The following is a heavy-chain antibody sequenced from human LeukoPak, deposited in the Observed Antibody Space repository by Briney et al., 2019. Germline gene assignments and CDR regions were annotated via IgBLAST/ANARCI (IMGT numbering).Heavy chain of an antibody. CDR3: ARDNSAWSLDL. Sequence: ASVKVSCKTSGYTFTSHAISWVRQAPGQGLEWMGWISVVNGNTKYTQKLQGRVTVTTDTSTSTAHMELRSLRSDDTAVYYCARDNSAWSLDLWGQGTLVTVSS. D-gene: IGHD6-19*01. V-gene: IGHV1-18*01. CDR1: GYTFTSHA. J-gene: IGHJ5*02. CDR2: ISVVNGNT.